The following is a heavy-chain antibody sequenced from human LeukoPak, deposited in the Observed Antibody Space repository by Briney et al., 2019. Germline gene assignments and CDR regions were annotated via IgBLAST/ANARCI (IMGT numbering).Heavy chain of an antibody. D-gene: IGHD6-13*01. J-gene: IGHJ5*02. CDR2: ISGSGGST. V-gene: IGHV3-23*01. CDR3: AKDLSSSSWPAWFDP. Sequence: GGSLRLSCAASGFTFSSYAMSWVRQAPGKGLEWVSAISGSGGSTYYADSVKGRFTISRDNSKNTLYLQMYSLRAEDTAVYYCAKDLSSSSWPAWFDPWGQGTLVTVSS. CDR1: GFTFSSYA.